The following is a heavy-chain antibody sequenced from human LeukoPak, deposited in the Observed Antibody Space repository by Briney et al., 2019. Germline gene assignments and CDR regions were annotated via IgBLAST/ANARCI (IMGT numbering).Heavy chain of an antibody. V-gene: IGHV1-2*06. D-gene: IGHD4-17*01. Sequence: ASVKVSCKASGYTFTSYDINWVRQAPGQGLEWMGRINPNSGGTNYAQKFQGRVTMTRDTSISTAYMELSRLRSDDTAVYYCARESYGDYEIGWGQGTLVTVSS. J-gene: IGHJ4*02. CDR3: ARESYGDYEIG. CDR2: INPNSGGT. CDR1: GYTFTSYD.